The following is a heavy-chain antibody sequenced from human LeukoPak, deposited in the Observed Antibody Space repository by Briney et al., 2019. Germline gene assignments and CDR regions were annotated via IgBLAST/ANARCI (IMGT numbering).Heavy chain of an antibody. V-gene: IGHV4-59*01. CDR3: ATWAYISTSSNWFDP. CDR1: GGSFSGYY. J-gene: IGHJ5*02. CDR2: FYYSGYT. D-gene: IGHD6-13*01. Sequence: SETLSLTCAVYGGSFSGYYWSWIRQPPGRGLEWIGCFYYSGYTNYNPSLKSRLTISIDTSKNQVSLKLSSVTAADTAMYYCATWAYISTSSNWFDPWGQGTLVTVSS.